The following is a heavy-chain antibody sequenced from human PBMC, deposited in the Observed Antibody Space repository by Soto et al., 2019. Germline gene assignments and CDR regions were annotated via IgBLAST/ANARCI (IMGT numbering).Heavy chain of an antibody. V-gene: IGHV3-23*01. CDR1: GFTFSSYA. J-gene: IGHJ4*02. CDR3: AKVPHATSDTYY. Sequence: GGSLRLSCAASGFTFSSYAMSWVRQAPGKGLEWVSGIRSNGGSTYYAESVKGRFTISRDNTKNTLYLQMNTLRAEDTAVYYCAKVPHATSDTYYWGPGPLVTVSS. D-gene: IGHD3-9*01. CDR2: IRSNGGST.